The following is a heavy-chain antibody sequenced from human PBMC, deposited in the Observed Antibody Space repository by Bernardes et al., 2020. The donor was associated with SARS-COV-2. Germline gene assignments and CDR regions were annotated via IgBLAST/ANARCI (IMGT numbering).Heavy chain of an antibody. Sequence: SETLSLTCTDSGGSISSSRYYWGWIRQPPGKGLQWIGSIYYSGSTYYNPSLKSRVTISVDTSKNQFSLKLSSVTAADTAVYYCARAVHGDPYYFDFWGQGTLVTVSS. CDR2: IYYSGST. D-gene: IGHD4-17*01. J-gene: IGHJ4*02. CDR1: GGSISSSRYY. CDR3: ARAVHGDPYYFDF. V-gene: IGHV4-39*01.